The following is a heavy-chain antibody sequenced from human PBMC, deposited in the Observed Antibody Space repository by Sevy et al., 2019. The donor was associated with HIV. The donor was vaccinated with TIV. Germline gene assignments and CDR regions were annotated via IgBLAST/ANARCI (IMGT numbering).Heavy chain of an antibody. V-gene: IGHV3-48*01. J-gene: IGHJ6*02. D-gene: IGHD5-12*01. CDR2: ISSTSATI. Sequence: GGSLRLSCAASGFTFSGYTMDWVRQAPGKGLEWVAYISSTSATIYYADAVKGRFTISRDNAKKSLFLQMNSLRAEDRAVYYCARDSSGYDWVPMDVWGQGTTVTVSS. CDR1: GFTFSGYT. CDR3: ARDSSGYDWVPMDV.